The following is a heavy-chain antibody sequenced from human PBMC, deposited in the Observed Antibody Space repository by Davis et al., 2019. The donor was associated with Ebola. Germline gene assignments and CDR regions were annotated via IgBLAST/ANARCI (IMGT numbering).Heavy chain of an antibody. J-gene: IGHJ4*02. D-gene: IGHD2-2*01. V-gene: IGHV3-30-3*01. Sequence: GESLKISCAASGFTFSSYAMHWVRQAPGKGLEWVAVISYDGSNKYYADSVKGRFTISRDNSKNTLYLQMNSLRADDTAVYYCAKGLIVLVPAAMDYWGQGTLVTVSS. CDR3: AKGLIVLVPAAMDY. CDR1: GFTFSSYA. CDR2: ISYDGSNK.